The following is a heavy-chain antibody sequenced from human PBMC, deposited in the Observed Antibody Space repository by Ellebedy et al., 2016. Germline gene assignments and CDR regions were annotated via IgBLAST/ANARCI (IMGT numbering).Heavy chain of an antibody. J-gene: IGHJ4*02. Sequence: SGPTLVKPTQTLMLTCDFSGFSLSDTDVAVGWIRQRPGRALEWLALIFWDNDKHYNASLKDRLTITKDTSKNQVVLTVTDVDPVDTATYYCARRASPLQVYYFDFWGQGTLVTVSS. CDR1: GFSLSDTDVA. CDR2: IFWDNDK. CDR3: ARRASPLQVYYFDF. V-gene: IGHV2-5*02.